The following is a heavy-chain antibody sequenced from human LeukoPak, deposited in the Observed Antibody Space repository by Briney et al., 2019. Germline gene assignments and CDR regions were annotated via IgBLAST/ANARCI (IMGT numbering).Heavy chain of an antibody. CDR3: TTPERYYYDTSDFYGSPY. V-gene: IGHV3-15*01. Sequence: TAGGSLRLSCTASGLSFSNAWVSWVRQAPGKGLEWVGRITSKADGGTRDYAAPLKCRFTISRDDSKNTLYLQMNSLKTEDTAVYYCTTPERYYYDTSDFYGSPYWGQGTLVTVSS. D-gene: IGHD3-22*01. CDR1: GLSFSNAW. J-gene: IGHJ4*02. CDR2: ITSKADGGTR.